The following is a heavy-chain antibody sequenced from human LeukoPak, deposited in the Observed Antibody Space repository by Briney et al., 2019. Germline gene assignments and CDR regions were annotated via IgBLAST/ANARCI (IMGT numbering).Heavy chain of an antibody. D-gene: IGHD6-19*01. J-gene: IGHJ4*02. CDR2: ISTYNGNT. CDR3: ARDRLAGALGF. CDR1: GYTFTNFG. Sequence: GASVRVSCKTSGYTFTNFGISWVRQAPGQGLEWMGWISTYNGNTNYAQKLQGRVTMTTDTSTSTAYMELRSLRSDDTAVYYCARDRLAGALGFWGQGTLVTVS. V-gene: IGHV1-18*01.